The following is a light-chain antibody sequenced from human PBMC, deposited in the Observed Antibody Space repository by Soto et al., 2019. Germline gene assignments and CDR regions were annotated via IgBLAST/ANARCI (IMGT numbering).Light chain of an antibody. CDR3: QQYNTYSWT. CDR1: QSISGW. V-gene: IGKV1-5*01. CDR2: DAS. J-gene: IGKJ1*01. Sequence: GDRVTITCRASQSISGWLAWYQHKPGKAPKLLIYDASSLESGVPSRFSGSGSGTEFTLTISSLQPDDFATFYCQQYNTYSWTFGQGTKVEIK.